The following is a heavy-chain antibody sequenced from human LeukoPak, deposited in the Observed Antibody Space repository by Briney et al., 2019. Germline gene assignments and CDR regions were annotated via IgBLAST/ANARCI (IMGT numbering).Heavy chain of an antibody. V-gene: IGHV5-51*01. CDR1: GYSFTSYW. Sequence: GESLKISCKGSGYSFTSYWIGWVRQMPGKGLEWMGIIYPGDSDTRYSPSFQGQVTISADKSISTAYLQWSSLKASDTAMYYCARPHYDILTGYYIDGMDVWGQGTTVTVSS. J-gene: IGHJ6*02. CDR3: ARPHYDILTGYYIDGMDV. CDR2: IYPGDSDT. D-gene: IGHD3-9*01.